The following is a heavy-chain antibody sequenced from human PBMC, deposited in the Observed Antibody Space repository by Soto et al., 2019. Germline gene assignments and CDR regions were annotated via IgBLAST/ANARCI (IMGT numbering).Heavy chain of an antibody. V-gene: IGHV3-30-3*01. D-gene: IGHD5-12*01. CDR2: ISYDGSNK. CDR1: GFTFSSYA. J-gene: IGHJ4*02. CDR3: AREKRWLHVFDY. Sequence: SLRLSCAASGFTFSSYAMHWVRQAPGKGLEWVAVISYDGSNKYYADSVKGRFTISRDNSKNTLYLQMNSLRAEDTAVYYCAREKRWLHVFDYWGQGTLVTVSS.